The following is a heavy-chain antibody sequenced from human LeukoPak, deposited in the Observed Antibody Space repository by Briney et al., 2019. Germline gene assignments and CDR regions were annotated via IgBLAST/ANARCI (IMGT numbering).Heavy chain of an antibody. V-gene: IGHV7-4-1*02. D-gene: IGHD3-10*01. CDR2: INTNTGNP. J-gene: IGHJ4*02. Sequence: ASVKASCKASGYNFTSYAMHWVRQAPGQGLEWLGWINTNTGNPTYAQGFTGRFVFSLDTSVSTAYLQISSLKAEDTAVYYCARERVRGVIIPNYWGQGTLVTVSS. CDR3: ARERVRGVIIPNY. CDR1: GYNFTSYA.